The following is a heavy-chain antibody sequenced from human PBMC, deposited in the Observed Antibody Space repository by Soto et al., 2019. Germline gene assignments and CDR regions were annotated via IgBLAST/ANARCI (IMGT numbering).Heavy chain of an antibody. D-gene: IGHD4-17*01. J-gene: IGHJ3*02. Sequence: SETLSLTCTVSGGSISSSSYYWGWIRQPPGKGLEWIGSIYYSGSTYYNPSLKSRVTTSVDTSKNQFSLKLSSVTAADTAVYYCARRKDYGDYSDAFDIWGQGTMVTVSS. V-gene: IGHV4-39*01. CDR3: ARRKDYGDYSDAFDI. CDR2: IYYSGST. CDR1: GGSISSSSYY.